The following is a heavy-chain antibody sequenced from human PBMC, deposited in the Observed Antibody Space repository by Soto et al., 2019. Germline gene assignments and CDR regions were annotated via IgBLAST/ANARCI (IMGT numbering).Heavy chain of an antibody. CDR3: SASYGSGSHGFDY. J-gene: IGHJ4*02. CDR1: GDTFNSYT. V-gene: IGHV1-69*02. Sequence: QVQLVQSGPEVKMPGSSVKVSCKASGDTFNSYTINWVRQAPGQGLQWMGRTIPILAMSNYAMKFQGRVTITAVKCMTTADMGLRRISSDDTGVYYCSASYGSGSHGFDYWGEGPLVTASP. CDR2: TIPILAMS. D-gene: IGHD3-10*01.